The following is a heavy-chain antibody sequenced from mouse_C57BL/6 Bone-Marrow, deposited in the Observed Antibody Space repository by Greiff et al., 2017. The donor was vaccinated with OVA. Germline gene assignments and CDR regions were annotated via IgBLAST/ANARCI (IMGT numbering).Heavy chain of an antibody. D-gene: IGHD1-1*01. CDR3: ARDGSSLDY. CDR1: GYTFTSYW. J-gene: IGHJ2*01. V-gene: IGHV1-61*01. CDR2: IYPSDSET. Sequence: QVQLQQPGAELVRPGSSVKLSCKASGYTFTSYWMDWVKQRPGQGLEWIGNIYPSDSETHYNQKFKDKATLTVDKSSSTAYMQLSSLTSEDSAVYYSARDGSSLDYWGQGTTLTVSS.